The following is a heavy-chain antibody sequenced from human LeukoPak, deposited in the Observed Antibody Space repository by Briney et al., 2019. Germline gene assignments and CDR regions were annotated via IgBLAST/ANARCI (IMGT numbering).Heavy chain of an antibody. Sequence: ASVKVSCKASGYTFTSYDINWVRQDTGQGLEWMGWMNPNSGNTGYAQKFLGRVTITRNTSISTAYMELSSLRSEDTAVYYCARGLRFLEWANDYWGQGTLVTVSS. D-gene: IGHD3-3*01. CDR3: ARGLRFLEWANDY. J-gene: IGHJ4*02. CDR2: MNPNSGNT. CDR1: GYTFTSYD. V-gene: IGHV1-8*03.